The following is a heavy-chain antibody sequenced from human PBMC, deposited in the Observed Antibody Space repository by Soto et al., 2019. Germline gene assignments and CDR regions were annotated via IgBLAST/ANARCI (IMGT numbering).Heavy chain of an antibody. Sequence: RGESLKISCKGSGYSFTSYWIGWVRQMPGKGLEWMGIIYPGDSDTRYSPSFQGQVTISADKSISTAYLQWSSLKASDTAMYYCARQGADYYDSSGYYYADYYYGMDVWGQGTTVTVSS. CDR1: GYSFTSYW. CDR3: ARQGADYYDSSGYYYADYYYGMDV. V-gene: IGHV5-51*01. D-gene: IGHD3-22*01. CDR2: IYPGDSDT. J-gene: IGHJ6*02.